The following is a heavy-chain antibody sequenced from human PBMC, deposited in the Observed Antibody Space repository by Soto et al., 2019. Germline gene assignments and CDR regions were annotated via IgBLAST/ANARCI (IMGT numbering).Heavy chain of an antibody. CDR2: IHYSGST. V-gene: IGHV4-59*01. CDR3: ARVGWTTVGYYFDY. D-gene: IGHD4-17*01. J-gene: IGHJ4*02. Sequence: SETLSLTCVVSVASISSYYWSWVRQPPGKGLEWIGYIHYSGSTKYNTTLKSRVTISIDPSKNQFSLQVTSVTTADTAVYYCARVGWTTVGYYFDYWSQGTQVTVSS. CDR1: VASISSYY.